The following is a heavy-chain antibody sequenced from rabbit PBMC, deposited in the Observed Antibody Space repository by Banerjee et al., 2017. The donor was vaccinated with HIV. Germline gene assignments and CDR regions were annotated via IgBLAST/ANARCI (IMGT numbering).Heavy chain of an antibody. D-gene: IGHD4-1*01. J-gene: IGHJ2*01. CDR2: IYTGSSGTP. V-gene: IGHV1S45*01. CDR3: ARDSEGWGGYVFDP. Sequence: QEQLEESGGDLVKPEGSLTLTCTASGFSFSSSYSICWVRQAPGKGLEWIACIYTGSSGTPYYASWAKGRFTISKTSSTTVTLQMTSLTAADTATYFCARDSEGWGGYVFDPWGQGTLVTVS. CDR1: GFSFSSSYS.